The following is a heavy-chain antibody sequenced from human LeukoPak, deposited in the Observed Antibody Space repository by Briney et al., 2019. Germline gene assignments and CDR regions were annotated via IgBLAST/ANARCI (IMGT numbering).Heavy chain of an antibody. CDR1: GGSISSYY. D-gene: IGHD6-13*01. CDR2: IYTSGST. V-gene: IGHV4-4*07. CDR3: ARNIAAAGPLDC. Sequence: SETLSLTCTLSGGSISSYYWSWIRQPAGKGVEWIGRIYTSGSTNYNPSLKSRVTMSVDTSKNQFSLKLSSVTAADTAVYYCARNIAAAGPLDCWGQGTLVTVSS. J-gene: IGHJ4*02.